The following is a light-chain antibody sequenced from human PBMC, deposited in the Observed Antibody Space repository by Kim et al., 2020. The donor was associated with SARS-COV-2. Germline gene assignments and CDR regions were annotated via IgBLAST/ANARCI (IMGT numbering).Light chain of an antibody. Sequence: SYELTQPPSVSVSPGQTASITLSGDTSGPGYASWYEQKTGLSPVLVIYQNFKWPSGIPERFSGSNSGNTATLTFRGTQSVDEADYYCQAWDTNTGVVFGGGTKVTVL. J-gene: IGLJ3*02. CDR2: QNF. CDR3: QAWDTNTGVV. V-gene: IGLV3-1*01. CDR1: TSGPGY.